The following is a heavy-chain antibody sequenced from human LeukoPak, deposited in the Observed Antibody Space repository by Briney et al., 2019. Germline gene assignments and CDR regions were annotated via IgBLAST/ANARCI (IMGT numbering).Heavy chain of an antibody. J-gene: IGHJ4*02. CDR2: IWSDGSEK. Sequence: PGRSLRHSCATSGFTFSTYGMHWVRQAPGKGLEWVAIIWSDGSEKYYADSVRGRFTISRDNSRNTLYLQMDSLRAEDTAVYYCARRGSGTQCLDFWRQGNGVTVSS. CDR3: ARRGSGTQCLDF. D-gene: IGHD1-26*01. CDR1: GFTFSTYG. V-gene: IGHV3-33*01.